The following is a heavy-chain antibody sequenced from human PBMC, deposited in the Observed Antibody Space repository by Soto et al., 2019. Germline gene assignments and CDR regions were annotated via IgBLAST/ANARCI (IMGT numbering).Heavy chain of an antibody. J-gene: IGHJ4*02. CDR1: GYTFTSYA. CDR2: INAGNGNT. CDR3: ARERFPRDILTGYYFKVCHDFDY. V-gene: IGHV1-3*01. Sequence: ASVKVSCKASGYTFTSYAMHWGRQAPGQRLEWMGWINAGNGNTKYSQKFQGRVTITRDTSASTAYMELSSLRSEDPAVSYCARERFPRDILTGYYFKVCHDFDYWDQGTLVSV. D-gene: IGHD3-9*01.